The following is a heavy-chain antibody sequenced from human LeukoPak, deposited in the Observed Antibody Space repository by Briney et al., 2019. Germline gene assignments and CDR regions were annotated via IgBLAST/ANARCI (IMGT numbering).Heavy chain of an antibody. V-gene: IGHV1-2*02. CDR1: GYTFTGYY. CDR2: INPNSGGT. D-gene: IGHD3-22*01. J-gene: IGHJ4*02. Sequence: ASVKVSCKASGYTFTGYYMHWVRQAPGQGLEWMGWINPNSGGTNYAQKFQGRVTMTRDTSISTAYMELSRLRSDDTAVYYCARVDYYDSSVADYWGQGTLVTVSS. CDR3: ARVDYYDSSVADY.